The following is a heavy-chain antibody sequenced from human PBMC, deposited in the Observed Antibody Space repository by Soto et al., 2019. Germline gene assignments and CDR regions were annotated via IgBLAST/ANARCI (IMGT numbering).Heavy chain of an antibody. J-gene: IGHJ6*02. Sequence: QVQLVESGGGVVQPGRSLRLSCAASGFTSSSYAMHWVRQAPGKGLEWVAVISYDGSNKYYADSVKGRFTISRDNSKNTLYLQMNSLRAEDTAVYYCARDLQQLVDYYYGMDVWGQGTTVTVSS. CDR1: GFTSSSYA. D-gene: IGHD6-13*01. CDR2: ISYDGSNK. V-gene: IGHV3-30-3*01. CDR3: ARDLQQLVDYYYGMDV.